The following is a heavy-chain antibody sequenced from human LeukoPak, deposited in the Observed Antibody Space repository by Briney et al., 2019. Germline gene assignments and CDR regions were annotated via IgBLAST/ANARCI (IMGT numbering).Heavy chain of an antibody. D-gene: IGHD2-2*01. J-gene: IGHJ4*02. V-gene: IGHV3-21*01. Sequence: GESLRLSCAASGFTFSTYSMNWVRQAPGKGLEWVSSINSGSTHFYYADSVRGRFTISRDNAKNSLYLQMNSLRAEDTAVYYCASRRSSCYDYWGQGTLVTVSS. CDR2: INSGSTHF. CDR1: GFTFSTYS. CDR3: ASRRSSCYDY.